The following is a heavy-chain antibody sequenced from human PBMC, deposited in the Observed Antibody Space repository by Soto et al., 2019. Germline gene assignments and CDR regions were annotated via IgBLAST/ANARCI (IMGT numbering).Heavy chain of an antibody. CDR2: IIPIFGSA. Sequence: QVQLVQSGAEVKKPGSSVKVSCKASGGTFNNYGVTWVRQAPGQGLEWIGGIIPIFGSAKYTEMLRGRITITADKSTSTAYMELSSLKSDDTAVYYCAKEFVPGATGHGMDVWGQGPTVTVSS. J-gene: IGHJ6*02. CDR3: AKEFVPGATGHGMDV. CDR1: GGTFNNYG. V-gene: IGHV1-69*06. D-gene: IGHD2-2*01.